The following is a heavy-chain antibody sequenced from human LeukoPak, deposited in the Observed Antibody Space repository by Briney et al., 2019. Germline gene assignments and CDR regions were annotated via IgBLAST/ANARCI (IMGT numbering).Heavy chain of an antibody. CDR1: GYDFTTYA. V-gene: IGHV1-18*01. CDR2: ISTYNGNT. Sequence: ASVKVSCKASGYDFTTYAISWVRQAPGQGLEWMGWISTYNGNTHYAQKLQGRVTMTTDTSTSTAYMELRSLRSDDTAVYYCARDADYYDSSGHRNNAFDIWGQGTLVMVSS. J-gene: IGHJ3*02. CDR3: ARDADYYDSSGHRNNAFDI. D-gene: IGHD3-22*01.